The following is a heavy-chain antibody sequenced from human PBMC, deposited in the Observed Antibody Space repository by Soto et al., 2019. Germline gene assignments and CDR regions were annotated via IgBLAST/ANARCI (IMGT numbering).Heavy chain of an antibody. CDR3: ARARNDYGDYGGWFDP. Sequence: GASVKVSCKASGYTFTSYYMHWVRQAPGQGLEWMGIINPSGGSTSYAQKFQGRVTMTRDTSTSTVYMELSSLRSEDTAVYYCARARNDYGDYGGWFDPWGQGTLVTVSS. CDR1: GYTFTSYY. V-gene: IGHV1-46*01. D-gene: IGHD4-17*01. J-gene: IGHJ5*02. CDR2: INPSGGST.